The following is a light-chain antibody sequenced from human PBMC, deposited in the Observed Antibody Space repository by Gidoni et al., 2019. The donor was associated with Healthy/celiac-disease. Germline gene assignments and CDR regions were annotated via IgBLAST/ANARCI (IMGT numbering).Light chain of an antibody. Sequence: DIQMTQSPSTLSASVGDRVTITCRASQSISSWLAWYQQKPGKAPKLLIYKASSLESGVPSRFSGSGSGTGFTLTISSLQPDDFATYYCQQYTGAWTFGQGTKVEIK. V-gene: IGKV1-5*03. J-gene: IGKJ1*01. CDR2: KAS. CDR1: QSISSW. CDR3: QQYTGAWT.